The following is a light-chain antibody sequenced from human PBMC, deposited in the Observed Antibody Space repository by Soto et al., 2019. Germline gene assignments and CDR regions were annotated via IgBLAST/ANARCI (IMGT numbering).Light chain of an antibody. CDR2: SNN. CDR3: AAWDDSLNAVV. V-gene: IGLV1-44*01. J-gene: IGLJ2*01. CDR1: SSNIGRNT. Sequence: QSVLTQPPSASGTPGQRVTISCSGSSSNIGRNTVNWYQQLPGTAPKVLIYSNNQRPSGVPDRLSGSKSGTSASLAISGLQSEDEADYYCAAWDDSLNAVVFGGGTKATVL.